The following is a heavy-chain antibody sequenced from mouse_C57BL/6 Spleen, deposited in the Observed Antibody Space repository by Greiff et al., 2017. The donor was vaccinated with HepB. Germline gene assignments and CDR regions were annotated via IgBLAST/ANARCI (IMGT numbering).Heavy chain of an antibody. J-gene: IGHJ3*01. V-gene: IGHV1-61*01. Sequence: QVQLQQPGAELVRPGSSVKLSCKASGYTFTSYWMDWVKQRPGQGLEWIGNIYPSDSETHYNQKFKDKATVTVDKSSSTAYMQLSSLTSEDSAVYYCARYDYEGFAYWGQGTLVTVSA. D-gene: IGHD2-4*01. CDR2: IYPSDSET. CDR1: GYTFTSYW. CDR3: ARYDYEGFAY.